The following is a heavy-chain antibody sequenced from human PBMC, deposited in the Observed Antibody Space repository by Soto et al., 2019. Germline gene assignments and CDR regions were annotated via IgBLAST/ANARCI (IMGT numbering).Heavy chain of an antibody. CDR2: ISAYNGDT. V-gene: IGHV1-18*01. J-gene: IGHJ4*02. Sequence: ASVKVSCKASGYTFTSYGISWVRQAPGQGLEWMGWISAYNGDTNYAQKLQGRVTMTTDTSTSTAYMELRSLRSDDTAVYYCARGIGITGTTSHDYWGQGTLVTVSS. CDR1: GYTFTSYG. D-gene: IGHD1-20*01. CDR3: ARGIGITGTTSHDY.